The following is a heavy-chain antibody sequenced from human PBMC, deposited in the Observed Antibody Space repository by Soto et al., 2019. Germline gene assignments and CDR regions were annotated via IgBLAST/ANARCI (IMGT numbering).Heavy chain of an antibody. D-gene: IGHD4-17*01. V-gene: IGHV3-23*01. CDR1: GFTFSSYA. Sequence: EVQVLESGGGLVQPGGSLRLSCAASGFTFSSYAMSWVRQAPGQGLEWVSAISGSGSNPYYADSVKGLFTISRDNSKNTLYLQMNSLRAEDTDLYYCAKTASMTIRDGFDHWGQGTLVTVSS. CDR3: AKTASMTIRDGFDH. CDR2: ISGSGSNP. J-gene: IGHJ4*02.